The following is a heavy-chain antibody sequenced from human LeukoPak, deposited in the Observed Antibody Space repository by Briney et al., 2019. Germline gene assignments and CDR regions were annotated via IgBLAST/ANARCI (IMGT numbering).Heavy chain of an antibody. D-gene: IGHD4/OR15-4a*01. CDR1: GDTFNSDW. V-gene: IGHV5-51*01. CDR3: ARRGLGYDDYDAWKDAFDI. J-gene: IGHJ3*02. CDR2: IYPGDSDT. Sequence: GESLKISCKGSGDTFNSDWIAWVRQMPGKGLECMGVIYPGDSDTTYSPSFQGQVTISADKSINTAYPQWTSLKASGTAMYYCARRGLGYDDYDAWKDAFDIWGQGTMVIVSS.